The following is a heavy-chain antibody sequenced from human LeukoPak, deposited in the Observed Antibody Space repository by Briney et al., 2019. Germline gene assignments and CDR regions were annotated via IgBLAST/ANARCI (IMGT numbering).Heavy chain of an antibody. J-gene: IGHJ6*03. CDR1: GFTFSDYW. V-gene: IGHV3-7*01. D-gene: IGHD6-19*01. Sequence: GGSLRLSCAASGFTFSDYWMTSLRQAPGKGLEWVANIRRDGSQKNYADSVKGRFTISRDNAKNSLYLQMNSLRAEDTAVYYCARVRYSSGWYVGYYYYYYMDVWGKGTTVTVSS. CDR2: IRRDGSQK. CDR3: ARVRYSSGWYVGYYYYYYMDV.